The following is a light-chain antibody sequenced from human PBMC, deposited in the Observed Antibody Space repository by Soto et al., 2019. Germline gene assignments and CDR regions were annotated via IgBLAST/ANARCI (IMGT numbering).Light chain of an antibody. J-gene: IGKJ2*01. CDR2: ASS. V-gene: IGKV1-39*01. Sequence: DIQMTQSPSSLSASVGDRVTITCRASQSITRYLDWYQHKPGKAPKLLIYASSTLQSGVPSTFSGSGSGTDFTLTISSLQAEDLATYYCQQSLRLPYTFGQGTKIEIK. CDR1: QSITRY. CDR3: QQSLRLPYT.